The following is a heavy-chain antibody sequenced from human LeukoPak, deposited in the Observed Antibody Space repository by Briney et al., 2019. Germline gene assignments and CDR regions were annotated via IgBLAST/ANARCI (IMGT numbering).Heavy chain of an antibody. CDR3: ASRSPYMDV. J-gene: IGHJ6*03. CDR1: GGSISSSSYY. V-gene: IGHV4-39*07. Sequence: SETLSLTCTVSGGSISSSSYYWGWFRQPPGKGLEWIGSIYYSGSTYYNPSLKSRVTISVDTSKNQFSLKLSSVTAADTAVYYCASRSPYMDVWGKGTTVTVSS. CDR2: IYYSGST.